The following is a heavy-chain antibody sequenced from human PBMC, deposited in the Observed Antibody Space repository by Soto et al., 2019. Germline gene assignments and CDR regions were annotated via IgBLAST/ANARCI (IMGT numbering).Heavy chain of an antibody. J-gene: IGHJ6*02. Sequence: GSLRLSCAASGFTFSSYWMSWVRQAPGKGLEWVANIKQDGSEKYYVDSVKGRFTISRDNAKNSLYLQMNSLRAEDTAVYYCARYRVVISYYGMDVWGQGTTVTVSS. CDR3: ARYRVVISYYGMDV. CDR2: IKQDGSEK. V-gene: IGHV3-7*01. D-gene: IGHD3-22*01. CDR1: GFTFSSYW.